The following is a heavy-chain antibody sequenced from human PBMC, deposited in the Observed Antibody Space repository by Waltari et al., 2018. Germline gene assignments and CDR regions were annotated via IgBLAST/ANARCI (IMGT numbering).Heavy chain of an antibody. Sequence: QVQLQESGPGLVKPSETLSLTCTVSGGSISSYYWSWIRQPPGKGLEWIGNIYSSGSTNSNPSLQSRVTLSVDTSKNQFSLKLSSVTAADTAVYYCARGGHYDILMDYWGQGTLVTVSS. CDR2: IYSSGST. J-gene: IGHJ4*02. CDR3: ARGGHYDILMDY. CDR1: GGSISSYY. V-gene: IGHV4-59*13. D-gene: IGHD3-9*01.